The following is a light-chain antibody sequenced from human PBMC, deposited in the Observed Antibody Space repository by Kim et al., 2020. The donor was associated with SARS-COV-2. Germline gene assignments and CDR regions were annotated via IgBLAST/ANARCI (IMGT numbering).Light chain of an antibody. Sequence: SYELTQPPSVSVSLGQTASITCSGDKLGDKYACWYQQKPGQSPGLVIYQDSKRHSGIPERFYGSNSGNTDNLTNSGTQAMDEADQHCQAWDSSTHWVFGGGTQLTVL. CDR1: KLGDKY. V-gene: IGLV3-1*01. CDR2: QDS. CDR3: QAWDSSTHWV. J-gene: IGLJ3*02.